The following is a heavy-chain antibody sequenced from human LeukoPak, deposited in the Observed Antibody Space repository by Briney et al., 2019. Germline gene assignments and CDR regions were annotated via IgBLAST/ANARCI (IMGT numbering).Heavy chain of an antibody. CDR3: ARDFVVNYGWGAFDI. J-gene: IGHJ3*02. CDR2: IYTGGST. V-gene: IGHV3-53*01. Sequence: PGGSLRLSCAASGFTVSSNYMSWVRQAPGKGLEWVSVIYTGGSTYYADSVKGRFTTSRDNSKNTLYLQMNSLRAEDTALYYCARDFVVNYGWGAFDIWGQGTMLTVSS. D-gene: IGHD3-10*01. CDR1: GFTVSSNY.